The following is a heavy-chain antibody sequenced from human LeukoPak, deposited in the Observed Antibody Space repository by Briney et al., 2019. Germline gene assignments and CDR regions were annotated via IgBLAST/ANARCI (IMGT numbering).Heavy chain of an antibody. V-gene: IGHV3-23*01. CDR2: VGPSGART. Sequence: GGSLRLSCAASGFTFSHHGMNWVRQAPGKGLKWVSGVGPSGARTYYADSVKGRFTASRDNSKNTLYLQMNSLRPEDTAVYYCAKVLGEYSIRSKPLDTWGQGTLVTVSS. CDR1: GFTFSHHG. J-gene: IGHJ5*02. D-gene: IGHD6-13*01. CDR3: AKVLGEYSIRSKPLDT.